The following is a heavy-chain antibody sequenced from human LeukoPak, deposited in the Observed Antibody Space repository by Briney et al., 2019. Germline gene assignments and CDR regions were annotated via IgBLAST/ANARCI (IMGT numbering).Heavy chain of an antibody. D-gene: IGHD2-2*01. CDR2: INPNSGVT. Sequence: ASVKVSCKASGYTFTGYYMHWVRQAPGQGLEWMGWINPNSGVTVYAQTFQGRVTLTRDTSISTAYMGLSRLRSDDTAVYYCARRSDYCSSTSCSNYYYYGLDVWGQGTTVTVSS. CDR1: GYTFTGYY. V-gene: IGHV1-2*02. J-gene: IGHJ6*02. CDR3: ARRSDYCSSTSCSNYYYYGLDV.